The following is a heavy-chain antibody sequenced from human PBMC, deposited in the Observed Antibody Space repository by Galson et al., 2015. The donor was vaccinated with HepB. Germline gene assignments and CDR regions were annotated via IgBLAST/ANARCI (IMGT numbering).Heavy chain of an antibody. D-gene: IGHD6-19*01. Sequence: SLRLSCAASGFTFSDYYMSWIRQAPGKGLEWVSYISSSSRYTNYADSVKGRFTISRDNAKNSLYLQMNSLRAEDTAVYYCARDFGDGWYGDYWGQGTLVTVSS. V-gene: IGHV3-11*05. J-gene: IGHJ4*02. CDR3: ARDFGDGWYGDY. CDR1: GFTFSDYY. CDR2: ISSSSRYT.